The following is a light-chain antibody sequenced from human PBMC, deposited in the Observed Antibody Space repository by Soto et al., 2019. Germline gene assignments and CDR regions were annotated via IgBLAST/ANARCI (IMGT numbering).Light chain of an antibody. CDR3: QQVNGYPFT. CDR2: AAS. CDR1: RGISSF. J-gene: IGKJ4*01. Sequence: DFRLTQSPSFLSASVGDRVTITCRASRGISSFLAWYHQKRGKAPKLLIYAASTLQSGVPSSFSGSGSGTDFTLTISSLQPEDFATYYCQQVNGYPFTFGGGTKVEL. V-gene: IGKV1-9*01.